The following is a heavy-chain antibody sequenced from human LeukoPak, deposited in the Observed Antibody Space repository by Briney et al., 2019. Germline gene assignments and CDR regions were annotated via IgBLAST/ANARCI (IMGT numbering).Heavy chain of an antibody. CDR3: ARDNYNYHDY. D-gene: IGHD5-24*01. CDR2: SHYTGSS. J-gene: IGHJ4*02. Sequence: SETLSLTCTVSGGSISSYYWSWIRQPPGKGVEWIGYSHYTGSSTYNPSLKSRVTMSVDTSNNLFSLKLSSVTASDTAVYCCARDNYNYHDYWGQGTRVTVSS. CDR1: GGSISSYY. V-gene: IGHV4-59*01.